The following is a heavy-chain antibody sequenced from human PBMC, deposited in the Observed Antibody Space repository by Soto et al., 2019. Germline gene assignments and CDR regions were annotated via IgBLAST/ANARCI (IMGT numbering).Heavy chain of an antibody. CDR2: INRGGTAM. CDR1: GFTFSIYS. CDR3: VRDFDWNFDY. J-gene: IGHJ4*02. Sequence: VQLVDSGGGGVQPGGSLRLSCAASGFTFSIYSMNWIRQAPGKGLEWVSYINRGGTAMYYADSVKGRFTVSRDDAKNSLYLEMNSLRDEDTAVYYCVRDFDWNFDYWGQGTLVTVTS. D-gene: IGHD3-9*01. V-gene: IGHV3-48*02.